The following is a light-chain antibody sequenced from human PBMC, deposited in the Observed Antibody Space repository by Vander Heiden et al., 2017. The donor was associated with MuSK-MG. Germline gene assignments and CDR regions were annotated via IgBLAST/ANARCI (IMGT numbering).Light chain of an antibody. CDR2: AAS. J-gene: IGKJ2*01. CDR1: QSISSY. CDR3: QQSYSTLVT. Sequence: DIQMTQSPSSLSASVGDRVTITCRASQSISSYLNWYQQKPGKAPKLLIYAASSLQSGVPSRFSRSGSGTDFTLTISSLQPEDFATYYCQQSYSTLVTFGQGTKLELK. V-gene: IGKV1-39*01.